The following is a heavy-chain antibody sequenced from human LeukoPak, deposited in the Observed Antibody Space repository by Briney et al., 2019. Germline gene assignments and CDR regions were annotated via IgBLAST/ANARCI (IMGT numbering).Heavy chain of an antibody. V-gene: IGHV3-7*05. CDR1: GFTFSSYW. J-gene: IGHJ4*02. CDR2: INQDGSEK. CDR3: ARNRGVDY. D-gene: IGHD2/OR15-2a*01. Sequence: GGSLRLSCAASGFTFSSYWMSWVRQAPGKGLEWVANINQDGSEKYYVDSVKGRFTISRDITKNSVYLQMNSLRVEDTAVYYCARNRGVDYWGQGTLVTVSS.